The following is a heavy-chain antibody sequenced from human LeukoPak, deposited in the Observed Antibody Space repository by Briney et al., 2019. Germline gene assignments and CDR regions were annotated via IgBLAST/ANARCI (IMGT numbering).Heavy chain of an antibody. CDR1: GGSISSSSYY. V-gene: IGHV4-39*07. CDR3: ARDNGRNYYDSSGFDP. J-gene: IGHJ5*02. Sequence: SETLSLTRTVSGGSISSSSYYWGWIRQPPGKGLEWIGSIYYSGSTYYNPSLKSRVTISVDTSKNQFSLKLSSVTAADTAVYYCARDNGRNYYDSSGFDPWGQGTLVTVSS. CDR2: IYYSGST. D-gene: IGHD3-22*01.